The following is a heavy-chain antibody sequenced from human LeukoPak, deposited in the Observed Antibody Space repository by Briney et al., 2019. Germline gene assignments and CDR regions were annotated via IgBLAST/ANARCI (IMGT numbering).Heavy chain of an antibody. CDR2: ISGSGGST. CDR1: GFTLSSYA. V-gene: IGHV3-23*01. CDR3: ARGRPHGNDY. Sequence: GGSLRLSCAASGFTLSSYAMSWVRQAPGKGLEWVSAISGSGGSTYYADSVKGRFTISRDNSKNTLYLQMNSLRAEDTAEYYCARGRPHGNDYWGQGTLVTVSS. J-gene: IGHJ4*02. D-gene: IGHD4-23*01.